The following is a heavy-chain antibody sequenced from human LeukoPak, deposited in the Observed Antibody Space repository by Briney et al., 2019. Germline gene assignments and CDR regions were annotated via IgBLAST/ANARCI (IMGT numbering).Heavy chain of an antibody. V-gene: IGHV3-9*01. CDR1: GFTFDDYA. J-gene: IGHJ4*02. D-gene: IGHD3-10*01. CDR2: ISWNSGSI. Sequence: GGSLRLSCAASGFTFDDYAMHWVRQAPGKGLEWVPGISWNSGSIGYADSVKGRFTISRDNAKNSLYLQMNSLRAEDTALYYCAKFSRSYYGSGSYCYFDYWGQGTLVTVSS. CDR3: AKFSRSYYGSGSYCYFDY.